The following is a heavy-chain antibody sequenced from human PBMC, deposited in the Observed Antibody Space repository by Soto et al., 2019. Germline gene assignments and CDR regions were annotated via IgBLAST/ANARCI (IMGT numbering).Heavy chain of an antibody. Sequence: EVQLLESGGGLEQPGGSLRLSCAASGFTFNNYAMSWVRQAPGKGLEWVSTISGSGGSTYYADSVKGRLHISRDNSKNTLYLQMNSLRAEDTAVYYCAKDVNAAMVTGAYFYYGMDVWGQGTTVTVSS. CDR1: GFTFNNYA. J-gene: IGHJ6*02. CDR2: ISGSGGST. V-gene: IGHV3-23*01. CDR3: AKDVNAAMVTGAYFYYGMDV. D-gene: IGHD5-18*01.